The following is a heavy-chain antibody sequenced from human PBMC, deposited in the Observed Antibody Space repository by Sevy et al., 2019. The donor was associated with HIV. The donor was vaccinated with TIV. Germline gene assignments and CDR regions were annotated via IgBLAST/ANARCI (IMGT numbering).Heavy chain of an antibody. CDR1: GYSFTSHW. D-gene: IGHD3-22*01. Sequence: GESLKISCRGSGYSFTSHWIGWVRHMPGKGLEWMGIIYPDDSDTRYSPSFQGQVTFSADKSISTAYLQWSSLKPSDTAMYYCATSRSGYLDSSGYYIYWGQGTLVTVSS. V-gene: IGHV5-51*01. J-gene: IGHJ4*02. CDR2: IYPDDSDT. CDR3: ATSRSGYLDSSGYYIY.